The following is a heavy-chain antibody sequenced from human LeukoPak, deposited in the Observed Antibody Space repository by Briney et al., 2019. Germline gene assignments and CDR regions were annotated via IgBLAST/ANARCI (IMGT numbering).Heavy chain of an antibody. J-gene: IGHJ4*02. CDR3: AKDRESFGDLLDY. D-gene: IGHD3-10*01. CDR2: IRYDGSNK. CDR1: GFIFSSYG. V-gene: IGHV3-30*02. Sequence: QSGGSLRLSCAASGFIFSSYGMHWVRQAPGRGLEWVTFIRYDGSNKDYADSVKGRFTISRDNFKNTLYLQMNSLRVEDTAVYYCAKDRESFGDLLDYWGQGTLVTVSS.